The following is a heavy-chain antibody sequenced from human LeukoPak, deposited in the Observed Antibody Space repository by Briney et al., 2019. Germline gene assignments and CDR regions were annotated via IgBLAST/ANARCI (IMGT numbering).Heavy chain of an antibody. J-gene: IGHJ4*02. CDR1: GGSISSNNW. CDR2: IYHDGST. V-gene: IGHV4-4*02. D-gene: IGHD5-18*01. Sequence: TSETLSLTCAVSGGSISSNNWWIWVCQSPEKGLEWIGEIYHDGSTNYNPSLKSRVTISMDKSKNQLSLKLNFVTAADTAVYYCARDRGGYTYSHDYWGQGTLVTVSS. CDR3: ARDRGGYTYSHDY.